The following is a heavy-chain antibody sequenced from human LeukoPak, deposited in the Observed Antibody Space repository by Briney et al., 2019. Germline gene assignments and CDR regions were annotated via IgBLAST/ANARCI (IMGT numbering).Heavy chain of an antibody. CDR1: GYTFTGYY. CDR3: ARRSGDGYNYFDY. CDR2: INPNSGGT. D-gene: IGHD5-24*01. V-gene: IGHV1-2*02. J-gene: IGHJ4*02. Sequence: ASVKVSCKASGYTFTGYYMHWVRQAPGQGLEWMGWINPNSGGTNYAQKFQGRVTMTRDTSISAAYMELSRLRSDDTAVYYCARRSGDGYNYFDYWGQGTLVTVSS.